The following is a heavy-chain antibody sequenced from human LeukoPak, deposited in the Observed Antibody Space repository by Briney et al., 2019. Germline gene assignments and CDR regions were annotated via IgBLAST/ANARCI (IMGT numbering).Heavy chain of an antibody. CDR1: GYTFTSYD. V-gene: IGHV1-8*01. D-gene: IGHD7-27*01. Sequence: ASVKVSCKASGYTFTSYDINWVRQATGQGLEWMGWMNPNSGNTGYAQKSQGRVTMTRNTSISTAYMELSSLRSEDTAVYYCASSSRLGFDAFDIWGQGTMVTVSS. CDR3: ASSSRLGFDAFDI. J-gene: IGHJ3*02. CDR2: MNPNSGNT.